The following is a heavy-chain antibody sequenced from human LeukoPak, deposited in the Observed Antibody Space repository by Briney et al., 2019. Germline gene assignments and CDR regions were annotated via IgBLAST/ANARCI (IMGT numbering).Heavy chain of an antibody. Sequence: ASVKVSCKASGYTFSNFYMIWVRPAPGQGLEWMGILNPSGGSTRYAQKFQGRVTMTRDTSTSTVYMELSSLRSEDTAVYYCARGSSSGAYYFDYWGQGALVTVSS. CDR3: ARGSSSGAYYFDY. V-gene: IGHV1-46*01. D-gene: IGHD3-22*01. J-gene: IGHJ4*02. CDR2: LNPSGGST. CDR1: GYTFSNFY.